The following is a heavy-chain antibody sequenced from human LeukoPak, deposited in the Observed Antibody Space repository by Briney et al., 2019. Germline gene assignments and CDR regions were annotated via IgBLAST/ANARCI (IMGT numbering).Heavy chain of an antibody. D-gene: IGHD6-19*01. CDR1: GYSISSVYY. Sequence: SETLSLTCTVSGYSISSVYYWGWIRQPPGKGLEWTGSIDHIGSTYYNPSLTSRIYISVDTSKNQCSLKTSPVTAADTAVYYCARDSALAQAVMFDYRGQGTLVTVSS. CDR2: IDHIGST. CDR3: ARDSALAQAVMFDY. V-gene: IGHV4-38-2*02. J-gene: IGHJ4*02.